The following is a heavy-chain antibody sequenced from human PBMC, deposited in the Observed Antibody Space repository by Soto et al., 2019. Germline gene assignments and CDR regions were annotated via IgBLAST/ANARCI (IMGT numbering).Heavy chain of an antibody. Sequence: QVQLVESGGGVVQPGRSLRLSCAASGFTFSSYGMHWVRQAPGKGLEWVAVIWYDGSNKYYADSVKGRFTISRDNSMNTLYLQMNSLRAEDTAVYYCAREKPSRGYSSRADPYYFACWGQGALVTAS. CDR1: GFTFSSYG. V-gene: IGHV3-33*01. CDR2: IWYDGSNK. D-gene: IGHD6-13*01. CDR3: AREKPSRGYSSRADPYYFAC. J-gene: IGHJ4*02.